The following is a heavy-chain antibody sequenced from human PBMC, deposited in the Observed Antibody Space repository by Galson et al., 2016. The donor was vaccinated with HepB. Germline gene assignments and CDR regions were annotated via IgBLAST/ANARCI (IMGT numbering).Heavy chain of an antibody. CDR1: GFTFTNFA. J-gene: IGHJ4*02. CDR2: ITACSDAT. Sequence: SLRLSCAASGFTFTNFAMGWVRQAPRRGLEWVASITACSDATYYADSVNGRFTISRDNSRKTLYLQMNSLGADDSAIYYCAQTPDYFDYWGQGTLVTVSS. D-gene: IGHD2-15*01. CDR3: AQTPDYFDY. V-gene: IGHV3-23*01.